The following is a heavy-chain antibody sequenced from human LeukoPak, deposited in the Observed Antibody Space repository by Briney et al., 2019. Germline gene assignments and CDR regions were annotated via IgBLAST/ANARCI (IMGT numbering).Heavy chain of an antibody. Sequence: SVKVSCKASGGTFSSYTISWVRQAPGQGLEWMGRIIPILGIANYAQKFQGRVTITADKSTSTAYMELSSLRSEDTAVYYCARGKEMVIATSGVRAFDIWGQGTMVTVSS. CDR1: GGTFSSYT. D-gene: IGHD2-21*01. CDR2: IIPILGIA. J-gene: IGHJ3*02. CDR3: ARGKEMVIATSGVRAFDI. V-gene: IGHV1-69*02.